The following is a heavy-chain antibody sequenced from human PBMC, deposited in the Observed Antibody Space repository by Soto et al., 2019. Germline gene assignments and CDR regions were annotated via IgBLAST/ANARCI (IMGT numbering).Heavy chain of an antibody. Sequence: PSETLYLTCAVSGGYFTSNNLGTLRRQPPEQRLGWIGNIYRTGSTNYSPSSQSRVTISLDKSDNKSSLQVTSLTAADTAVYYCASRDPGTRVDYWGQGTLVTVSS. CDR3: ASRDPGTRVDY. V-gene: IGHV4-4*02. CDR2: IYRTGST. D-gene: IGHD1-7*01. CDR1: GGYFTSNNL. J-gene: IGHJ4*02.